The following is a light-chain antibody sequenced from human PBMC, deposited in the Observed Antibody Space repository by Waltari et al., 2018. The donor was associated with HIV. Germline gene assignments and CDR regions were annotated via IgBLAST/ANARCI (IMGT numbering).Light chain of an antibody. J-gene: IGLJ2*01. Sequence: SYVLTQPPSVSVAPGKPARITCGGNNIRGQSVHWYQQRPGKAPVLVIDDDSDRPPGIPDGFSGSNSGNTATLTISRVEAGDEADYYCHVWDSRRVIFGGGTRLTVL. V-gene: IGLV3-21*03. CDR1: NIRGQS. CDR2: DDS. CDR3: HVWDSRRVI.